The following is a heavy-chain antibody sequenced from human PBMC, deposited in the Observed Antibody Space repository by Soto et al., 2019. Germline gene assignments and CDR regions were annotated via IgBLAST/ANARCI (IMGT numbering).Heavy chain of an antibody. CDR1: GYTFTSYG. V-gene: IGHV1-18*01. Sequence: ASEKVSCKASGYTFTSYGISWVRQAPGQGLEWMGWISAYNGNTNYAQKLQGRVTMTTDTSTSTAYMELRSLRSDDTAVYYCARYIAAAHINYYYYYGMDVWGQGTTVTVSS. J-gene: IGHJ6*02. CDR2: ISAYNGNT. D-gene: IGHD6-13*01. CDR3: ARYIAAAHINYYYYYGMDV.